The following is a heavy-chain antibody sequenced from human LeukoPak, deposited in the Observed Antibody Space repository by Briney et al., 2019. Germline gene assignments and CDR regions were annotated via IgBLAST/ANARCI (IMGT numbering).Heavy chain of an antibody. J-gene: IGHJ5*01. V-gene: IGHV3-74*01. CDR1: GFTFSSYW. CDR3: VRVPGDS. Sequence: GGSLRLSCAASGFTFSSYWMHWVRQAPGKGLVWVSRVNNDGTTTNYADSVQGRFTISRDNAKNTLYLQMNSLRAEDTAVYYCVRVPGDSWGQGTLVTVSS. CDR2: VNNDGTTT.